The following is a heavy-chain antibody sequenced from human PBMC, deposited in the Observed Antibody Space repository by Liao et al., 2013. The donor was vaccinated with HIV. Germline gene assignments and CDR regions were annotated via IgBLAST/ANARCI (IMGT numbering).Heavy chain of an antibody. CDR1: GGSFSGYY. Sequence: QVQLQQWGAGLLKPSETLSLTCAVYGGSFSGYYWSWIRQPPGKGLEWIGEINHSGSTNYNPSLKSRVTISVDTSKNQFSLKLSSVTAADTAVYYCAREFDYYDNSGKGAFDIWGQGTMVTISS. V-gene: IGHV4-34*01. CDR2: INHSGST. D-gene: IGHD3-22*01. CDR3: AREFDYYDNSGKGAFDI. J-gene: IGHJ3*02.